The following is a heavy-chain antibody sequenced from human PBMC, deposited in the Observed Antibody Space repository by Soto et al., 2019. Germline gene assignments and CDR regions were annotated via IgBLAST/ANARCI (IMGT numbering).Heavy chain of an antibody. CDR3: ARANRWGYCSGGSCYSGPYYFDY. D-gene: IGHD2-15*01. CDR2: INAGNGNT. Sequence: EASVKVSCKASGYTFTSYAMHWVRQAPGQRLEWMGWINAGNGNTKYSQKFQGRVTITRDTSASTAYMELSSLRSEDTAVYYCARANRWGYCSGGSCYSGPYYFDYWGQGTLVTVSS. V-gene: IGHV1-3*01. J-gene: IGHJ4*02. CDR1: GYTFTSYA.